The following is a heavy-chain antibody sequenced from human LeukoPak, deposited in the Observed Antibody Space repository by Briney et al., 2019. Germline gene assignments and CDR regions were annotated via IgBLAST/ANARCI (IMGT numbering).Heavy chain of an antibody. V-gene: IGHV3-23*01. D-gene: IGHD1-26*01. CDR1: GFTFSSYA. Sequence: GGSLRLSCAASGFTFSSYAMSWVRQAPGKGLEWVSSISDSGDRSYYADSVKGRFIISRDNPKNTLALQMNSLRAEDTAVYYCAKDSVGATTVEYFQHWGQGTLVTVSS. CDR2: ISDSGDRS. CDR3: AKDSVGATTVEYFQH. J-gene: IGHJ1*01.